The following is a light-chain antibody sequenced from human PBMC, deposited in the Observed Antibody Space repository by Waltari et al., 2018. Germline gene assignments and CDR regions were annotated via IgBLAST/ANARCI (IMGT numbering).Light chain of an antibody. CDR3: QTWDTEVRV. V-gene: IGLV4-69*01. J-gene: IGLJ3*02. CDR2: VNSDGSH. Sequence: QLVLTQSPTASASLGASVELTCTLSSRHRSYAIAWHQQQPERGPRYLMKVNSDGSHYKGDGIPDRFSGSSSGAERYLTISSLQSDDEADYVCQTWDTEVRVFGGGTKLTVL. CDR1: SRHRSYA.